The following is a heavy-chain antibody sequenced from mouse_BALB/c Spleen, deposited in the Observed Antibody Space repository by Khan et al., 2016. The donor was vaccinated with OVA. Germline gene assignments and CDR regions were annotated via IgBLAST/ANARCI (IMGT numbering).Heavy chain of an antibody. D-gene: IGHD1-1*01. CDR2: VSTGGSYT. V-gene: IGHV5-6*01. Sequence: EVELVESGGDLVKPGGSLKLSCAASGFTFSTYGMSWVRQTPDKRLVWVATVSTGGSYTYYPDSVKGRFTISRDNAKNTLYLQMSGLRSENTAMFYCTRLAYYYGSEGFTYWGQGTLVTVSA. CDR3: TRLAYYYGSEGFTY. CDR1: GFTFSTYG. J-gene: IGHJ3*01.